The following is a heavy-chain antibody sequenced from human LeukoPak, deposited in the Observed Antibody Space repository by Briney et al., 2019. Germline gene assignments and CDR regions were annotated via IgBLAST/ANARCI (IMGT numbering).Heavy chain of an antibody. CDR3: ASRHHSRDY. J-gene: IGHJ4*02. Sequence: PSETLSLTCAVYGGSFSGYYWSWIRQPPGKGLEWIGEINHSGSTNYNPSLKSRVTISVDTSKNQFSLKLSSVTAADTAVYYCASRHHSRDYWGQGTLVTVSS. CDR1: GGSFSGYY. V-gene: IGHV4-34*01. CDR2: INHSGST.